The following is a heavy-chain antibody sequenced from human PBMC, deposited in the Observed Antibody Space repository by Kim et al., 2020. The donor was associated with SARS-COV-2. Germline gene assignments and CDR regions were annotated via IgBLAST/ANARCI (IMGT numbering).Heavy chain of an antibody. CDR1: GGSISSYY. Sequence: SETLSLTCTVSGGSISSYYWSWIRQPPGKGLEWIGYIYYSGSTNYNPSLKSRVTISVDTSKNQFSLKLSSVTAADTAVYYCARHQNDFWSGHDAFDIWGQGTMVTVSS. V-gene: IGHV4-59*08. CDR3: ARHQNDFWSGHDAFDI. CDR2: IYYSGST. D-gene: IGHD3-3*01. J-gene: IGHJ3*02.